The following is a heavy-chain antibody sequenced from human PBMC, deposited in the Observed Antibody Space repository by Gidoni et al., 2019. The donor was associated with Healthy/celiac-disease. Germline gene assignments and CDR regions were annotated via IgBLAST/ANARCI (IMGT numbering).Heavy chain of an antibody. CDR3: ARRQYSSPYEY. CDR2: IYYSGST. V-gene: IGHV4-39*01. CDR1: GGSISSSSYY. J-gene: IGHJ4*02. Sequence: QLQLQESGPGLVKPSATLSLTCPVSGGSISSSSYYWGWIRQPPGKGLEWIGSIYYSGSTYYNPSLKSRVTISVDTSKNQFSRKLSSVTAADTAVYYCARRQYSSPYEYWGQGTLVTVSS. D-gene: IGHD6-6*01.